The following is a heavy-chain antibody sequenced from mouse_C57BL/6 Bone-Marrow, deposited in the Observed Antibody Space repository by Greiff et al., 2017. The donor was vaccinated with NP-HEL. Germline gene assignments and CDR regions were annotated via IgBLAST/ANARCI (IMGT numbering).Heavy chain of an antibody. D-gene: IGHD2-5*01. J-gene: IGHJ2*01. CDR2: IDPSDSYT. CDR3: ARSGYSTNFDY. CDR1: GYTFTSYW. Sequence: QVQLQQPGAELVKPGASVKLSCKASGYTFTSYWMQWVKQRPGQGLEWIGEIDPSDSYTNYNQKFKGQATLTVDTSTSTAYMQLSSLTSEDSAVYYCARSGYSTNFDYWGQGTTLTVSS. V-gene: IGHV1-50*01.